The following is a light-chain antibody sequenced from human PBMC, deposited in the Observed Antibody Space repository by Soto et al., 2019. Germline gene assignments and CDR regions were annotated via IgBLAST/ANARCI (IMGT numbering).Light chain of an antibody. Sequence: EIVMTQSPATLSASLGESVTLSCRASLTMTNNIAWYQHKPGQAPRLLIFGASSRATGVPGRFSGSGFGTAVTLSISSRQYEEFAVYYCQQYNERPPWTFGQGTTVEMK. V-gene: IGKV3-15*01. CDR3: QQYNERPPWT. CDR1: LTMTNN. J-gene: IGKJ1*01. CDR2: GAS.